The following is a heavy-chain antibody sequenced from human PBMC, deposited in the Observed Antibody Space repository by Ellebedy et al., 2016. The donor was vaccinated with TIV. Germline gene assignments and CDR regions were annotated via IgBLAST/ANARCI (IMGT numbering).Heavy chain of an antibody. V-gene: IGHV1-69*13. CDR2: IIPIFGTA. CDR3: ASGRTTISTGHDYGLDV. D-gene: IGHD4-11*01. Sequence: AASVKVSCKASGDTFISYAISWVRQAPGQGLEWMGGIIPIFGTANYAQKFQGRVTITADESTSTAYMELSSLRSEDTAVYYCASGRTTISTGHDYGLDVWGQGTTVTVSS. J-gene: IGHJ6*02. CDR1: GDTFISYA.